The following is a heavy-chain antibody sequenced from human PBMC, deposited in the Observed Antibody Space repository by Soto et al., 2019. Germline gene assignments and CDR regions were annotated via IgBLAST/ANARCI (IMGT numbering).Heavy chain of an antibody. Sequence: QITLKESGPTLVKPTQTLTLTCTFSGFSLSTSGVGVGWIRQPPGKALEWLALIYWDDDKRYSPSLKSRLTITKDTSKHQVVLTMTNMDPVVTATYYCAHTHRDGYPKTWGQGTLVTVSS. CDR2: IYWDDDK. CDR3: AHTHRDGYPKT. D-gene: IGHD5-12*01. J-gene: IGHJ5*02. V-gene: IGHV2-5*02. CDR1: GFSLSTSGVG.